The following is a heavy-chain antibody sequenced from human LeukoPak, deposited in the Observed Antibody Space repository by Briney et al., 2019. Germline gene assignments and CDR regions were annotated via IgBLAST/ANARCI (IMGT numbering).Heavy chain of an antibody. CDR3: ANSLSSSWAFDY. V-gene: IGHV3-21*01. Sequence: GGSLRLSCAASGFTFSSYSMNWVRQAPGKGLEWISSISSSSSYIYYADSVKGRFTISRDNAKNSLYLQMNSLTAEDTAVYYCANSLSSSWAFDYWGQGTLVTVSS. CDR1: GFTFSSYS. J-gene: IGHJ4*02. D-gene: IGHD6-13*01. CDR2: ISSSSSYI.